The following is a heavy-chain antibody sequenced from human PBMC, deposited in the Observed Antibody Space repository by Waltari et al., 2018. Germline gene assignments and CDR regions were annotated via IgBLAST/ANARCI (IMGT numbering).Heavy chain of an antibody. CDR3: VRQVLGYCTSAACRRLES. J-gene: IGHJ4*02. V-gene: IGHV4-38-2*01. Sequence: QVQLLESGPGLLQPSETLSLTCGVSGYFLNPGFYWGWIRQSPGKGLEWIATIYHEGTTFFNPSHKSRVTMSMDTSKNQFSLSLKSVTATDTAVYYCVRQVLGYCTSAACRRLESWGQGTPVTVSP. D-gene: IGHD2-2*03. CDR1: GYFLNPGFY. CDR2: IYHEGTT.